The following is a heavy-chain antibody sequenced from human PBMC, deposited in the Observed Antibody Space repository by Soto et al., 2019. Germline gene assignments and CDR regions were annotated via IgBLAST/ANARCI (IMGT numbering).Heavy chain of an antibody. V-gene: IGHV2-70*04. D-gene: IGHD3-22*01. CDR2: IDWDDDK. CDR3: ARTIYYYDSSGYYYVGAFDI. CDR1: GFSLSISGMR. J-gene: IGHJ3*02. Sequence: SGPTLVNPTQTLTLTCTFSGFSLSISGMRVSWIRQPPGKALEWLARIDWDDDKFYSTSLKTRLTISKDTSKNQVVLTMTNMDPVDTATYYCARTIYYYDSSGYYYVGAFDIWGQGTMGNV.